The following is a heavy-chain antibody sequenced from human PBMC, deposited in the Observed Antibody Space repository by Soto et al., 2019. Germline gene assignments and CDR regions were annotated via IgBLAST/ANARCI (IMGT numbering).Heavy chain of an antibody. CDR3: ARVPTYDSSGYYVFDY. CDR1: GGSISSGGYY. J-gene: IGHJ4*02. Sequence: SETLSLTCTVSGGSISSGGYYWSWIRQHPGKGLEWIGYIYYSGSTYYNPSLKSRVTISVDTSKNQFSLKLSSVTAADTAVYYCARVPTYDSSGYYVFDYWGQGTLVTVSS. V-gene: IGHV4-31*03. CDR2: IYYSGST. D-gene: IGHD3-22*01.